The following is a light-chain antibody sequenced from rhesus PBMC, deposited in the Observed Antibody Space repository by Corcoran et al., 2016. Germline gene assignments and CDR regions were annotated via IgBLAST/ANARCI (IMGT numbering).Light chain of an antibody. Sequence: QVILTQSPATLSLSPGERATLSCRASQSVSSYLSWYQQKPGQAPRHLIYGASSRATGIPDRFSGSGSGTDFTHTISSLEPEDDGVYHGYKHSSGWTFGQGTKVEIK. CDR2: GAS. J-gene: IGKJ1*01. V-gene: IGKV3-10*01. CDR1: QSVSSY. CDR3: YKHSSGWT.